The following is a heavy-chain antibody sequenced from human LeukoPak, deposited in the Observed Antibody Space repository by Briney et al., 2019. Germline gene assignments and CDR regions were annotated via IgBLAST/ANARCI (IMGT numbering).Heavy chain of an antibody. Sequence: GGSLRLSCATSGFNFSDSRMTWVRQAPGKGLQWVANINRDGTEKHFLDSVEGRFIISRDNAKKSLYLQMSSLRPQDTAVYFCARGDWYFEAWGQGTLVTVSS. CDR2: INRDGTEK. D-gene: IGHD2-21*01. CDR1: GFNFSDSR. J-gene: IGHJ4*02. V-gene: IGHV3-7*04. CDR3: ARGDWYFEA.